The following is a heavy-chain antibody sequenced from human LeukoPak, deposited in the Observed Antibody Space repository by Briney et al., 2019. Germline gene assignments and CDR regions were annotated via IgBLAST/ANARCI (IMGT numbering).Heavy chain of an antibody. CDR2: IYTSGST. V-gene: IGHV4-4*07. Sequence: SETLSLTCTVSGGSISSYYWSWIRQPAGKGLEWIGRIYTSGSTNYNPSLKSRVTMSVDTSKNQFSLKLSSVTAADTAVYYCARSLQTNYYYYMDVWGKGTTVTVSS. D-gene: IGHD4-11*01. CDR3: ARSLQTNYYYYMDV. J-gene: IGHJ6*03. CDR1: GGSISSYY.